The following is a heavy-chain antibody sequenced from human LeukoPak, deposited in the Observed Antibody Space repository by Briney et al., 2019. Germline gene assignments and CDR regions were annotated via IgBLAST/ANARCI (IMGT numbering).Heavy chain of an antibody. V-gene: IGHV4-4*07. D-gene: IGHD3-3*01. CDR2: IYTSGST. CDR1: GGSISSYY. J-gene: IGHJ5*02. CDR3: ARDLTTEGFLEWLPTPGWFDP. Sequence: PSETLSLTCTVSGGSISSYYWSWIRQPAGKGLEWIGRIYTSGSTNYNPSLKSRVTMSVDTSKNQFSLKLSSVTAADTAVYYCARDLTTEGFLEWLPTPGWFDPWGQGTLVTVSS.